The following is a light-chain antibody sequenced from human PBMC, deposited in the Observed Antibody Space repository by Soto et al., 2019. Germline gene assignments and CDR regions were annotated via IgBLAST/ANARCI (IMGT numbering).Light chain of an antibody. J-gene: IGLJ3*02. Sequence: QSVLTQPPSVSGAPGQRVTISCTGSSSNIGAGYNVHWYQQVPGTAPKLLIYGDSNRPSGVPDRFSGSKSGTSASLAITELQAEDEADYYCQSYDSSLSGWVFGGGTKLTVL. CDR2: GDS. V-gene: IGLV1-40*01. CDR3: QSYDSSLSGWV. CDR1: SSNIGAGYN.